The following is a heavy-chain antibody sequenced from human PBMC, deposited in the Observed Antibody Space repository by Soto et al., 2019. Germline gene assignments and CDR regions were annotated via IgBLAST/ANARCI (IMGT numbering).Heavy chain of an antibody. D-gene: IGHD3-16*01. CDR2: IYASGST. CDR1: GGSISTYN. Sequence: SETLSLTCTVSGGSISTYNWSWIRQPAGKGLEWIGRIYASGSTDYNPSLKSRVTMSIDTSKNQFSLKLSSVSAADTAVYYCARDLYGFDPWGQGTLVTVSS. CDR3: ARDLYGFDP. V-gene: IGHV4-4*07. J-gene: IGHJ5*02.